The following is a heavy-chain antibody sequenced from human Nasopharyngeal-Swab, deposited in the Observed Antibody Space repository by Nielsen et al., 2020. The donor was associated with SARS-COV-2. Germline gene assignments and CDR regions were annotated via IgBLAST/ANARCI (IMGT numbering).Heavy chain of an antibody. CDR1: GFTFSSYE. Sequence: GRSLRLSCAPSGFTFSSYEMNWVRQAPGKGLEWVSYISSSGSTINYADSVKGRFTISRDKAKHSLYLQMNILRAESTAVDYCARGGMVRGVIITYYYYGMDVWGQGTTVTVSS. CDR3: ARGGMVRGVIITYYYYGMDV. D-gene: IGHD3-10*01. V-gene: IGHV3-48*03. J-gene: IGHJ6*02. CDR2: ISSSGSTI.